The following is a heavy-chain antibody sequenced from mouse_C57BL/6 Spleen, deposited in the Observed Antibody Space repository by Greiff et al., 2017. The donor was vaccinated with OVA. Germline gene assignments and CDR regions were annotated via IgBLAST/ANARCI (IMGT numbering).Heavy chain of an antibody. J-gene: IGHJ2*01. CDR3: ARRPDYYGSLFDY. CDR2: IHPNSGST. V-gene: IGHV1-64*01. D-gene: IGHD1-1*01. Sequence: VQLQQPGAELVKPGASVKLSCKASGYTFTSYWMHWVKQRPGQGLEWIGMIHPNSGSTNYNEKFKSKATLTVDKSSSTAYMQLSSLTSEDSAVYYCARRPDYYGSLFDYWGQGTTLTVSS. CDR1: GYTFTSYW.